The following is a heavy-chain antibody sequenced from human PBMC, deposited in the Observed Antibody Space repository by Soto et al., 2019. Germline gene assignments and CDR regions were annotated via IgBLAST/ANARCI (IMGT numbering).Heavy chain of an antibody. V-gene: IGHV3-30*18. Sequence: QVQLVESGGGVVQPGGTLRLSCAASGFTLSSYGMQWVRQAPGKGLEWVAVIAYDGSLKYYVDSVKGRFTISRDNSKNTLYLQINSLRAEDTAVYYCAKDLKVSGSHYGTLNYYYGMDVWGQGTTVSVSS. J-gene: IGHJ6*02. D-gene: IGHD3-10*01. CDR1: GFTLSSYG. CDR2: IAYDGSLK. CDR3: AKDLKVSGSHYGTLNYYYGMDV.